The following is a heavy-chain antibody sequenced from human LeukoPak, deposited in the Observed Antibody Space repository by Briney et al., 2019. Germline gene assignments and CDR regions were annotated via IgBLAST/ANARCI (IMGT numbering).Heavy chain of an antibody. CDR3: ARYYYDSSGYYKFDY. J-gene: IGHJ4*02. CDR1: GFTFSDYY. CDR2: ISSSGSTI. D-gene: IGHD3-22*01. V-gene: IGHV3-11*01. Sequence: GGSLRLSCAASGFTFSDYYMSWIRQAPGKGLEWVSYISSSGSTIYYADSVKGRFTISRDNAKNSLYLQMDSLRADDTAVYYCARYYYDSSGYYKFDYWGQGTLVTVSS.